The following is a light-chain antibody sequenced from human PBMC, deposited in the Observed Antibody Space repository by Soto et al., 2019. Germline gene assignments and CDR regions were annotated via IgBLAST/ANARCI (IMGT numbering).Light chain of an antibody. V-gene: IGLV2-23*02. CDR1: SSDVGSFHL. J-gene: IGLJ1*01. CDR2: EVS. CDR3: CSYARSSTYV. Sequence: QSALTQPASVSGSPGQSITISCTGTSSDVGSFHLVSWYEQHPGKAPKLVMYEVSKRPSGVSNRFSGSKSGNTASLTISGLQADDEADYYCCSYARSSTYVFGTGTKPTVL.